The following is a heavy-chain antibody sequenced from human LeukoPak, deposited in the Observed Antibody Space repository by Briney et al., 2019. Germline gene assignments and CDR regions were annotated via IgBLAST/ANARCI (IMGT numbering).Heavy chain of an antibody. CDR2: ISSSSSYT. CDR3: ARDLLDDYSLDY. V-gene: IGHV3-11*06. J-gene: IGHJ4*02. CDR1: GFTFSDYY. D-gene: IGHD3-16*01. Sequence: GGSLRLSCAASGFTFSDYYMSWIRQAPGKGLEWVSYISSSSSYTNYADSVKGRFTISRDNAKNSLYLQMNSLRAEDTAVYYCARDLLDDYSLDYWGQGTLVTVSS.